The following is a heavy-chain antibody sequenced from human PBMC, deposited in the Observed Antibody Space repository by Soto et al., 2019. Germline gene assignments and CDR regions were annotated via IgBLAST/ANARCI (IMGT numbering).Heavy chain of an antibody. CDR1: GDSISSSSW. CDR3: ARGSTGLLDY. Sequence: QVQLQESGPGLVKPSGTLSLTCAVSGDSISSSSWWSWLRQPPGKGLEWIGEIYHSGSTNYNPSLKSRVTLSVDKSRNQFSLNLNSVTAADTAVYYCARGSTGLLDYWAQGTLVTVSS. D-gene: IGHD2-8*02. J-gene: IGHJ4*02. CDR2: IYHSGST. V-gene: IGHV4-4*02.